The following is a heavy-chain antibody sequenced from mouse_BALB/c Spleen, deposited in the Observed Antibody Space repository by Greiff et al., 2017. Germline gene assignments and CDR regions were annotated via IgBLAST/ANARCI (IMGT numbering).Heavy chain of an antibody. CDR3: ARVGTTVVAELVYYAMDY. Sequence: LVKTGASVKISCKASGYSFTGYYMHWVKQSHGKSLEWIGYISCYNGATSYNQKFKGKATFTVDTSSSTAYMQFNSLTSEDSAVYYCARVGTTVVAELVYYAMDYWGQGTSVTVSS. J-gene: IGHJ4*01. D-gene: IGHD1-1*01. V-gene: IGHV1S34*01. CDR1: GYSFTGYY. CDR2: ISCYNGAT.